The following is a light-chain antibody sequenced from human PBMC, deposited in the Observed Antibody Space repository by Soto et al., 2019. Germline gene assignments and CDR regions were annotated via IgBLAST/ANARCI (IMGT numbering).Light chain of an antibody. J-gene: IGLJ1*01. CDR3: SSYTSSSSLV. CDR2: EVS. CDR1: SSDVGSYNY. Sequence: QFVLTQPASVSGSPGQSITISCNGASSDVGSYNYVSWYQQYPGKAPKLMLFEVSARPSGVSNRFSGSKSGNTASLTISGLQAEDEADYYCSSYTSSSSLVFGTGTKV. V-gene: IGLV2-14*01.